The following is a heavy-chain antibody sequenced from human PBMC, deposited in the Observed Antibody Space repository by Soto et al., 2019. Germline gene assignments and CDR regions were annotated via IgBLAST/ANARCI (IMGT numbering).Heavy chain of an antibody. D-gene: IGHD3-3*01. V-gene: IGHV4-4*07. Sequence: PSETMSLTCTVSGGAMISYYWTWCRQRAGKGLEWIGRVYRSGGTHYNPSLKSRVTISLDTSKNQFSLRLLSVSDADTAVYYCARPHRFSDWFDPWGQGTLVTVSS. J-gene: IGHJ5*02. CDR3: ARPHRFSDWFDP. CDR1: GGAMISYY. CDR2: VYRSGGT.